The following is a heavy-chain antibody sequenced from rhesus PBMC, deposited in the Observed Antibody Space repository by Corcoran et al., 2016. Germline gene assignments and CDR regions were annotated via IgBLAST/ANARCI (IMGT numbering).Heavy chain of an antibody. D-gene: IGHD6-43*01. J-gene: IGHJ4*01. CDR3: TRGIAAATGTFDY. V-gene: IGHV1-1*01. CDR1: GYTFTSYY. Sequence: QVQLVQSGAEIKQPGASVKLSCKASGYTFTSYYIHLVKEAPRQGLEWIGLIYPYHGNKGYAQIFQGRVTITTDTSTRTGYMELSSLRSEDTAVYYCTRGIAAATGTFDYWGQGVLVTVSS. CDR2: IYPYHGNK.